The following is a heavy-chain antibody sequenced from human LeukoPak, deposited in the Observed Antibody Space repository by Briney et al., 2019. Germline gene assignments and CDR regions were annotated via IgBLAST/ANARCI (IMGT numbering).Heavy chain of an antibody. V-gene: IGHV1-2*02. Sequence: GASVKVSFKTSGYTFTGYYMHWVRQAPGQGLEWMGWNNPNSGGTNYAQKFQDRVTMTRDTSTSTAYMEVSSLRSDDTAVYYCARGRGKVGYCSGGSCYDFDYWGQGTLVTVSS. CDR2: NNPNSGGT. J-gene: IGHJ4*02. CDR1: GYTFTGYY. CDR3: ARGRGKVGYCSGGSCYDFDY. D-gene: IGHD2-15*01.